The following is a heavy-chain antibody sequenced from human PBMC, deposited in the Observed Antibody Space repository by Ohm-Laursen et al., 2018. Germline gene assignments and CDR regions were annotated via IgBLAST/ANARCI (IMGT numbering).Heavy chain of an antibody. D-gene: IGHD6-19*01. CDR1: GFTFSSYS. CDR2: IYSGGST. CDR3: ARDLVVAGNRDY. V-gene: IGHV3-66*01. Sequence: SLRLSCAASGFTFSSYSMNWVRQAPGKGLEWVAGIYSGGSTYYADPVKGRFTISRDNSKNTLYLQMNSLRAEDTAVYYCARDLVVAGNRDYWGQGTLVTVSS. J-gene: IGHJ4*02.